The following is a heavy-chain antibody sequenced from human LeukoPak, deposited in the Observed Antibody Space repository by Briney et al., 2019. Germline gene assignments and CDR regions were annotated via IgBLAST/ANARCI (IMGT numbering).Heavy chain of an antibody. V-gene: IGHV3-30*04. CDR2: MSYDGNKK. D-gene: IGHD7-27*01. CDR1: GFTFSNYT. CDR3: AKDPLGGMDV. J-gene: IGHJ6*02. Sequence: GGSLRLSCAASGFTFSNYTMHWVRQAPGKGLEWVAVMSYDGNKKYYSDSVKGRFTISRDNSKNTLSLQMNSLRVEDTAVYYCAKDPLGGMDVWGQGTTVTVSS.